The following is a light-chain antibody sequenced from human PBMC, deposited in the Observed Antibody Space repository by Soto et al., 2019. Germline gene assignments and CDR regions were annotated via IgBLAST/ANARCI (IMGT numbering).Light chain of an antibody. CDR3: SSYTGSSVM. J-gene: IGLJ3*02. CDR1: SSDVGGYNY. V-gene: IGLV2-14*01. CDR2: DVS. Sequence: QSALTQPASVSGSPGQSITISCTGTSSDVGGYNYVVWYQQHPGKVPKLMIYDVSNRPSGVSNRFSGSRSGNTASLTISGLQAEDEADYYCSSYTGSSVMFGGGTQLTVL.